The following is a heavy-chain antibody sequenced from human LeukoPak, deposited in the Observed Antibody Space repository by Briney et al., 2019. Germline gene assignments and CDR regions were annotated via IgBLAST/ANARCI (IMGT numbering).Heavy chain of an antibody. CDR3: ARDRGTFGVVDS. Sequence: GGSLRLSCAASGFSFPSHSFHWVRQSPGKGLEWVAYIGTSSSSIYQAKSVKGRFSISRDNAKNSLFLQMDSLRVEDTAVYYCARDRGTFGVVDSWGQGTLVAVSS. CDR1: GFSFPSHS. CDR2: IGTSSSSI. J-gene: IGHJ4*02. D-gene: IGHD3-3*01. V-gene: IGHV3-48*04.